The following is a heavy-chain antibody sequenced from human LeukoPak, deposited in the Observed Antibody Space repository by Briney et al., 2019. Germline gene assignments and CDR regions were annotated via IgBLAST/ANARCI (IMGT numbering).Heavy chain of an antibody. J-gene: IGHJ4*02. CDR3: ARDVDSSWYTNPSDY. CDR1: GYTLTELS. Sequence: GASVKVSCKVSGYTLTELSLHWVRQAPGQGLEWMGWINPDSGGTNYAQKFQGRVTMTRDTSISTAYMELSSLRSDDTAVYYCARDVDSSWYTNPSDYWGQGTLVTVSS. D-gene: IGHD6-13*01. V-gene: IGHV1-2*02. CDR2: INPDSGGT.